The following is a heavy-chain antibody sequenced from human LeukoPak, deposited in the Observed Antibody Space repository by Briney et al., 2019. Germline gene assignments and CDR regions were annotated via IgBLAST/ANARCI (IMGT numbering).Heavy chain of an antibody. CDR1: VGSFSGYY. V-gene: IGHV4-34*01. Sequence: PSETLSLTCAVYVGSFSGYYWTWIRQPPGKGLEWIGEINHSGNTNYNPSLKSRVTILVDTSKNQFSLKLNSVTAADTAVYYCAREGGPYRPLDYSGQGTLVTVAS. J-gene: IGHJ4*02. CDR3: AREGGPYRPLDY. CDR2: INHSGNT.